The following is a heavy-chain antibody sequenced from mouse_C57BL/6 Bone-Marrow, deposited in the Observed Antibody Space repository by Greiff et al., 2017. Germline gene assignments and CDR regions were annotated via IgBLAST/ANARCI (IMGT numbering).Heavy chain of an antibody. CDR3: ARGKGDYYAMDY. CDR1: GYTFTSYW. CDR2: IHPNSGST. J-gene: IGHJ4*01. V-gene: IGHV1-64*01. D-gene: IGHD1-3*01. Sequence: QVQLQQPGAELVKPGASVKLSCKASGYTFTSYWMHWVKQRPGQGLEWIGMIHPNSGSTNYNEKFKSKATLTVDKSSSTAYMQLSSLTSEDSAVYYCARGKGDYYAMDYWGQGTSVTVSS.